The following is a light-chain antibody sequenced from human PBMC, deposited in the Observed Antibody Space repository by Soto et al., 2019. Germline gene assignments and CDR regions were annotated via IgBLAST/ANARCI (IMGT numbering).Light chain of an antibody. CDR2: GAS. Sequence: EIVLTQSPGTLSLSPGERATLSCRASQSVSSDYLAWYQQKPGQAPRLLIYGASSRATAIPDRFSGSGSGTDFTLTISRLEPEDFAVYYCQQYGSSPRTFDQGTKVEI. CDR1: QSVSSDY. CDR3: QQYGSSPRT. J-gene: IGKJ1*01. V-gene: IGKV3-20*01.